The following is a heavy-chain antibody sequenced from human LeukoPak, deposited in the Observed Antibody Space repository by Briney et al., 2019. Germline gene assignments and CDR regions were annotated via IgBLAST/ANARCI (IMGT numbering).Heavy chain of an antibody. CDR1: GSTFRNHA. Sequence: PGGSLRLSCAASGSTFRNHAIHWARQAPGKGLEWVTVISHDGTNDYYRDSVKGRFTISRDNSKNTVLLQMNSLSPDDTAVYYCVGSPTYYYMDVWGKGTTVTVSS. D-gene: IGHD3-10*01. V-gene: IGHV3-30*04. CDR3: VGSPTYYYMDV. J-gene: IGHJ6*03. CDR2: ISHDGTND.